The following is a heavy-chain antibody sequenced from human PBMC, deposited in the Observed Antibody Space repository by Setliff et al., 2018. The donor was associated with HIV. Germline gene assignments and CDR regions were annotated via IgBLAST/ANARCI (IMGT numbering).Heavy chain of an antibody. CDR1: GFNFADYG. V-gene: IGHV3-20*04. J-gene: IGHJ4*02. Sequence: PGESLKISCIVSGFNFADYGMSWVRQVPGKGLEWVAGISWSGITTTYADSVKGRFTIFRDNAKNSLYMQMNTLGAEDTAFYYCARGLYGSGSFFFDSCGRGTLVTVSS. D-gene: IGHD3-10*01. CDR3: ARGLYGSGSFFFDS. CDR2: ISWSGITT.